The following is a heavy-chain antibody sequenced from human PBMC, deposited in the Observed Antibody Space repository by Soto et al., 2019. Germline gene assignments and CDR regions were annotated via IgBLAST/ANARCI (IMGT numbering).Heavy chain of an antibody. CDR3: ARDRIAARYFDY. J-gene: IGHJ4*02. D-gene: IGHD6-6*01. V-gene: IGHV1-69*13. Sequence: SVKVSFKASGGTFSSYAISWVRQAPGQGLEWMGGIIPIFGTANYAQKFQGRVTITADESTSTAYMELSSLRSEDTAVYYCARDRIAARYFDYWGQGTLVTVSS. CDR2: IIPIFGTA. CDR1: GGTFSSYA.